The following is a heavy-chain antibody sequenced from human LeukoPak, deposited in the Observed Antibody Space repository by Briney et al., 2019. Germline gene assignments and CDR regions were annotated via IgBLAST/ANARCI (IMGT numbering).Heavy chain of an antibody. CDR3: ARDFRGSVDAFDI. CDR2: IYYSGRT. J-gene: IGHJ3*02. CDR1: GGSFSGYY. Sequence: SETLSLTCAVYGGSFSGYYWSWIRQPPGKGLEWIGYIYYSGRTNYNPSLKSRVSISVDTSKNQFSLKLSPVTAADTAVYYCARDFRGSVDAFDIWGQGTMVAVSS. V-gene: IGHV4-59*01.